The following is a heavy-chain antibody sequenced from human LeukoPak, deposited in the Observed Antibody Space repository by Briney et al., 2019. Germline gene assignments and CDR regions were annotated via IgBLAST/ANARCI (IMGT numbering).Heavy chain of an antibody. J-gene: IGHJ6*02. CDR2: IYYSGST. Sequence: PSETLSLTCAVSGGSISSSSYYWGWIRQPPGKGLEWIGYIYYSGSTNYDPSLKSRVTISVDTSKNQFSLRLSSVTAADTAVYYCARDVVVVPAAIHYGMDVWGQGTTVTVSS. CDR3: ARDVVVVPAAIHYGMDV. D-gene: IGHD2-2*01. V-gene: IGHV4-61*05. CDR1: GGSISSSSYY.